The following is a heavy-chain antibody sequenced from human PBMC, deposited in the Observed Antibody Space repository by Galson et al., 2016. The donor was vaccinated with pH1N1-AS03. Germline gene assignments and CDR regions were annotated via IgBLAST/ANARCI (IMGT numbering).Heavy chain of an antibody. CDR1: GFSLTTSGVG. V-gene: IGHV2-5*02. CDR2: LYWDDDQ. D-gene: IGHD3-10*01. CDR3: AHSVITTVREPSYYFES. J-gene: IGHJ4*02. Sequence: PALVKPTQTLTLTCTFSGFSLTTSGVGVAWIRQPPGKALEWLALLYWDDDQRYSPSLKTRRTLTEDTSKNQVVLTLTNMDPVDTATDYCAHSVITTVREPSYYFESWGQGTLVTVSS.